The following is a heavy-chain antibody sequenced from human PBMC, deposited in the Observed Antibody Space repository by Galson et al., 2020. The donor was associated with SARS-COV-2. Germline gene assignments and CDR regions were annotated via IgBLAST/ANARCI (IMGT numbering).Heavy chain of an antibody. D-gene: IGHD3-10*01. J-gene: IGHJ5*02. CDR1: GYTLTELS. Sequence: ASVKVSCKVSGYTLTELSMHWVRQAPGKGLEWMGGFDPEDGETIYAQKFQGRVTMTEDTSTDTAYMELSSLRSEDTAVYYCATGPAITMVRGVIWFGPWGQGTLVTVSS. CDR2: FDPEDGET. CDR3: ATGPAITMVRGVIWFGP. V-gene: IGHV1-24*01.